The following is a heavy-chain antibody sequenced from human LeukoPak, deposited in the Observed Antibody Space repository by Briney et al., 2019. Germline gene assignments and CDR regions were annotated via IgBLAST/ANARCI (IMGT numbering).Heavy chain of an antibody. CDR1: GGSISNGTSY. CDR3: ARDRYYYDSSGSALDY. Sequence: SETLSLTCTVSGGSISNGTSYWSWIRQPAGKGLEWIGRIYASGSTNYNPSLKSRVTMSVDTSKNQFSLKLSSVTAADTAVYYCARDRYYYDSSGSALDYWGQGTLVTVSS. J-gene: IGHJ4*02. V-gene: IGHV4-61*02. D-gene: IGHD3-22*01. CDR2: IYASGST.